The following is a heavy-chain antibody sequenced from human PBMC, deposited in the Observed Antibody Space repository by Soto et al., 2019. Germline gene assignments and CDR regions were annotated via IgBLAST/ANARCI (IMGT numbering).Heavy chain of an antibody. Sequence: GGSLGLSWAASGFTFSGSAMRWVRQASGKGLEWVGRIRSKANSYATAYAASVKGRFTISRDDSKNTAYLQMNSLKTEDTAVYYCTRINYDILTGYSLDAFDIWGQGTMVTVS. J-gene: IGHJ3*02. CDR1: GFTFSGSA. CDR2: IRSKANSYAT. V-gene: IGHV3-73*01. CDR3: TRINYDILTGYSLDAFDI. D-gene: IGHD3-9*01.